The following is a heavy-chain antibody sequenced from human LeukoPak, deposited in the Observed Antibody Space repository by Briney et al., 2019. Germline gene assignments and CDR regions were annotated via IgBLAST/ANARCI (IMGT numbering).Heavy chain of an antibody. CDR1: GFTSSSYE. CDR3: ARDFGEGYFDY. D-gene: IGHD3-3*01. V-gene: IGHV3-48*03. Sequence: GGSLRLSCAASGFTSSSYEMNWVRQAPGKGLEWVSYISSSGSTIYYADSVKGRFTISTDNAKNSLYLQMNSLRAEDTAVYYCARDFGEGYFDYWGQGTLVTVSS. J-gene: IGHJ4*02. CDR2: ISSSGSTI.